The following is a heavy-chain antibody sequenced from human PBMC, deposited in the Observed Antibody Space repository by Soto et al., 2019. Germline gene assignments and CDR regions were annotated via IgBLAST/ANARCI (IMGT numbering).Heavy chain of an antibody. CDR2: IYYSGST. CDR1: GGSISSGGYY. J-gene: IGHJ4*02. V-gene: IGHV4-31*03. CDR3: ARENPNSSGWRIDY. Sequence: QVQLQESGPGLVKPSQTLSLTCTVSGGSISSGGYYWSWIRQHPGKGLEWIGYIYYSGSTYYNPSPKSRVTXXVXPXXNQFSLKLSSVTAADTAVYYCARENPNSSGWRIDYWGQGTLVTVSS. D-gene: IGHD6-19*01.